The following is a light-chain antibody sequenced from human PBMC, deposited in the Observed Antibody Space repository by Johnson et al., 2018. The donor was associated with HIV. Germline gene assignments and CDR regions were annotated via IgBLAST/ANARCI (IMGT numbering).Light chain of an antibody. V-gene: IGLV1-51*02. CDR3: GTWDSSLSAGL. CDR2: ENN. Sequence: QSVLTQPPSVSAAPGQKVTISCSGSSSNIGNNYVSWYQQLPGTAPKLLIYENNKRPSGITDRFSGSKSGTSATLGITGLQTGDEADYYGGTWDSSLSAGLFGTGTKVTVL. CDR1: SSNIGNNY. J-gene: IGLJ1*01.